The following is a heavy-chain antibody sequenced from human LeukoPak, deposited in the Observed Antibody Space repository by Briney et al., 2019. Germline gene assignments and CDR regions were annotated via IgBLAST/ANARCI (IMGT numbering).Heavy chain of an antibody. V-gene: IGHV3-11*01. CDR1: GFTFGKYW. Sequence: PGGSLRLSCVASGFTFGKYWMSWVRQAPGKGLEWVSYISSSGSTMDYAASVKGRLTISRDNAKNSLYLQMNSLRAEDTAVYYCARSPGGYNYNGMDVWGQGTTVTVSS. CDR3: ARSPGGYNYNGMDV. J-gene: IGHJ6*02. CDR2: ISSSGSTM.